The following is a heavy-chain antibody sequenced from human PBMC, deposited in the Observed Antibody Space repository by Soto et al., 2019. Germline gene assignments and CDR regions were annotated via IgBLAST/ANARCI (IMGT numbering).Heavy chain of an antibody. J-gene: IGHJ3*01. D-gene: IGHD1-26*01. CDR3: ARGGANDAFDV. V-gene: IGHV3-53*02. CDR2: LYSGGGT. CDR1: GFIVSNNY. Sequence: EVQLVETGGGLIQPGGSLRLSCAASGFIVSNNYMSWVRQALGKGLEWVSVLYSGGGTYYADSVKGRFTISRDSSKNTLYLQMTSLSDEDTAVYFCARGGANDAFDVWGQGTMVTVSS.